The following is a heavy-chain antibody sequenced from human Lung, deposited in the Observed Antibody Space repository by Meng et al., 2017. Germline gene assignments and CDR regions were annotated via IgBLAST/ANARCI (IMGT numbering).Heavy chain of an antibody. V-gene: IGHV4-4*02. Sequence: QGQLQESGPGLVKPSGTLSLTCAVSGGPITSSTWWSWVRQTPGKGLEWFGEIFHSGSTNYNPPLESRVTISVDKSKNQFSLKVYSVTAADTATYYCARFDISSSGRGDYWGQGILVTVSS. CDR1: GGPITSSTW. CDR3: ARFDISSSGRGDY. D-gene: IGHD1-26*01. J-gene: IGHJ4*02. CDR2: IFHSGST.